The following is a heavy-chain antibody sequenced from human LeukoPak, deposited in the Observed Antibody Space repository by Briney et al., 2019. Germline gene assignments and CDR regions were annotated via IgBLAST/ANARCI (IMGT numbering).Heavy chain of an antibody. V-gene: IGHV3-23*01. D-gene: IGHD1-1*01. CDR2: ISGSGGST. CDR3: IKVGKSGNNWGPPS. J-gene: IGHJ5*02. Sequence: GGSLRLSCAASGFTFSSYAMSWVRQAPGKGLEWVSAISGSGGSTYYADSVKGRFIISTDASKDTMDLQMNNLRVEDTAIYYCIKVGKSGNNWGPPSWGQGALVTVS. CDR1: GFTFSSYA.